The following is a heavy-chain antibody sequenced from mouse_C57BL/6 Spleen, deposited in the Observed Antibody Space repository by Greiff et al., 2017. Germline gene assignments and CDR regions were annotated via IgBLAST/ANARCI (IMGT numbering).Heavy chain of an antibody. CDR2: IHPNSGST. V-gene: IGHV1-64*01. CDR1: GYTFTSYW. CDR3: ATGSDSNPSYFDF. Sequence: QVQLQQPGAELVKPGASVKLSCKASGYTFTSYWMHWVKQRPGQGLEWIGMIHPNSGSTNYNEKFKSKATLTVDKSSSTAYMQLSSLTSEDSAVYYCATGSDSNPSYFDFWGTGTTVTVSS. J-gene: IGHJ1*03. D-gene: IGHD2-5*01.